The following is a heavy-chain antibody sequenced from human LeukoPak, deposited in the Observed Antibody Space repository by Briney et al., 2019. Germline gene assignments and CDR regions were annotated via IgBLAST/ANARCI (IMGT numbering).Heavy chain of an antibody. CDR2: ISSSGSTI. D-gene: IGHD3-10*02. V-gene: IGHV3-48*03. CDR1: GFIFSNYA. Sequence: PGGSLRLSCAPSGFIFSNYAVNWVRQAPGKGLEWVSYISSSGSTIYYADSAKGRFTISRDNAKNSLYLQMNSLRAEDTAVYYCAELGITMIGGVWGKGTTVTISS. CDR3: AELGITMIGGV. J-gene: IGHJ6*04.